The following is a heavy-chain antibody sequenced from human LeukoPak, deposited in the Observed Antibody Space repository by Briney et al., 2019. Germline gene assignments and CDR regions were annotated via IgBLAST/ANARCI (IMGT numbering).Heavy chain of an antibody. V-gene: IGHV1-8*01. CDR1: GYTFTSYD. Sequence: ASVKVSCKXSGYTFTSYDINWVRQATGPGLEGMGWMNPNSGNTGYSQKFTGTVTMTRTTSISTAYMELSSLRSEDTAVYYCAAVTYYYDSSGYYYVNWGQGTLVTVSS. CDR2: MNPNSGNT. J-gene: IGHJ4*02. D-gene: IGHD3-22*01. CDR3: AAVTYYYDSSGYYYVN.